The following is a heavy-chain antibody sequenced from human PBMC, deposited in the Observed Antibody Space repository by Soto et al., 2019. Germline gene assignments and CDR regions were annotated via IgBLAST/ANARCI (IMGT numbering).Heavy chain of an antibody. CDR2: IYYSGST. CDR3: ASDFTGIDSTGIFDH. D-gene: IGHD1-26*01. V-gene: IGHV4-59*08. CDR1: GGSISSYY. Sequence: SETLSLTCTVSGGSISSYYWSWIRQPPGKGLEWIGYIYYSGSTNYNPSLKSRVTISRDNFKNTLYLQMSSLRVEDTAVYYCASDFTGIDSTGIFDHWGQGTLVTVSS. J-gene: IGHJ4*02.